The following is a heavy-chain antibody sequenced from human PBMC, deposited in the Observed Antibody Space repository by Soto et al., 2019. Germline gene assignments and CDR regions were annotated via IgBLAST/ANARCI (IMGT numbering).Heavy chain of an antibody. D-gene: IGHD5-12*01. J-gene: IGHJ4*02. CDR1: GYTFTSYG. CDR3: ARTGGNSGYYRDFGY. V-gene: IGHV1-18*01. Sequence: QVQLVQSGAEVKKPGASVKVSCKASGYTFTSYGISWVRQAPGQGLEWMGWISAYNGNTNYAQKFQGRVSMTTDTSATTAYLDLRSLRSDDTAVYYCARTGGNSGYYRDFGYWGQGALVTVSS. CDR2: ISAYNGNT.